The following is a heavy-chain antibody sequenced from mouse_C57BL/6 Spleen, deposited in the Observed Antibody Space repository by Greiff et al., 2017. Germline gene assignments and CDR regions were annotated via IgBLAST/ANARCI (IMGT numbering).Heavy chain of an antibody. V-gene: IGHV5-17*01. CDR3: ARPYYGNYEGFAY. Sequence: EVMLVESGGGLVKPGGSLKLSCAASGFTFSDYGMHWVRQAPEKGLEWVAYISSGSSTIYDADTVKGRFTLSRDNAKNTLFLQMTSLRSEDTARYYCARPYYGNYEGFAYWCQGTLVTVSA. CDR2: ISSGSSTI. D-gene: IGHD2-10*01. J-gene: IGHJ3*01. CDR1: GFTFSDYG.